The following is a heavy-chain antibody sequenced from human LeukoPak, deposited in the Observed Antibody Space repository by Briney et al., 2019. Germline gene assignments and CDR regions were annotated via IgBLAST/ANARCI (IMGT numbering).Heavy chain of an antibody. CDR1: GGSISSGGYY. CDR2: IYYSGST. CDR3: ARVTNRSKYYYGYYYDSSGLPHGGVFDY. Sequence: PSETLSLTCTVSGGSISSGGYYWSWIRQHPGKGLEWIGYIYYSGSTYYNPSLKSRVTISVDTSKNQFSLKLSSVTAADTAVYYCARVTNRSKYYYGYYYDSSGLPHGGVFDYWGQGTLVTVSS. J-gene: IGHJ4*02. V-gene: IGHV4-31*03. D-gene: IGHD3-22*01.